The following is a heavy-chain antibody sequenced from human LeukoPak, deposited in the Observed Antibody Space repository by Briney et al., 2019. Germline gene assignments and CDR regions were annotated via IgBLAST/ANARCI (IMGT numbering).Heavy chain of an antibody. CDR2: ISGSGGST. J-gene: IGHJ4*02. D-gene: IGHD2-21*02. CDR3: AKDAYCGGDCYSQADQKNDY. CDR1: GFAFSSYA. V-gene: IGHV3-23*01. Sequence: GRSLRLSCAASGFAFSSYAMSWVRQAPGKGLEWVSAISGSGGSTYYADSVKGRFTISRDNSKNTLYLQMNSLRAEDTAVYYCAKDAYCGGDCYSQADQKNDYWGQGTLVTVSS.